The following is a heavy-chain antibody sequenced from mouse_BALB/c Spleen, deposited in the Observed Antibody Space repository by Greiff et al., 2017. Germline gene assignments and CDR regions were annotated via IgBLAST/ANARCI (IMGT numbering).Heavy chain of an antibody. V-gene: IGHV5-17*02. CDR1: GFAFSSFG. Sequence: EVQRVESGGGLVKPGGSLKLSCAASGFAFSSFGMHWVRQAPEKGLEWVAYISSGSSTIYYADTVKGRFTISRDNPKNTLFLQMTSLRSEDTAMYYCARSFEMDYWGQGTSVTVSS. CDR2: ISSGSSTI. CDR3: ARSFEMDY. J-gene: IGHJ4*01.